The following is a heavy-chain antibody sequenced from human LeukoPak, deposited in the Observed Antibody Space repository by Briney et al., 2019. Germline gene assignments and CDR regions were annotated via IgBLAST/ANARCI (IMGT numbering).Heavy chain of an antibody. V-gene: IGHV4-39*07. Sequence: PSETLSLTCTVSAGSISSSSYYWGWIRQPPGKGLAWIGSIFYTGSTYYNPSLKSRVTISVDTSKNQFSLKMRSVTAAETAVYYCARGLWVADLYYYYYMDVWGKGTMVTVSS. D-gene: IGHD6-19*01. CDR3: ARGLWVADLYYYYYMDV. J-gene: IGHJ6*03. CDR2: IFYTGST. CDR1: AGSISSSSYY.